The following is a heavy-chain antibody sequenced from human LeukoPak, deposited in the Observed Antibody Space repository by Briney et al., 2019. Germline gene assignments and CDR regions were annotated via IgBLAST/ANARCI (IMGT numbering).Heavy chain of an antibody. CDR2: ISGSGGST. CDR1: GFTFSSYA. Sequence: PGGSLRLSCAASGFTFSSYAMSWVRQAPGKGLEWVSAISGSGGSTYYADSVKGRFTISRDNSKNTLYLQMNSLRAEDTAVYYSAKPPYSSGWPYYYYYGMDVWGQGTTVTVSS. CDR3: AKPPYSSGWPYYYYYGMDV. J-gene: IGHJ6*02. D-gene: IGHD6-19*01. V-gene: IGHV3-23*01.